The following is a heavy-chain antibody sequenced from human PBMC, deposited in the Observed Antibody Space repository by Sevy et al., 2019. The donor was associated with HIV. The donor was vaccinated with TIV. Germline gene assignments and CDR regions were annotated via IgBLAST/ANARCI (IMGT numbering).Heavy chain of an antibody. J-gene: IGHJ4*02. CDR1: GFTFSSNW. CDR2: VKQDMSEK. CDR3: VKGPTGSFARFDA. D-gene: IGHD6-13*01. Sequence: QAGGSLRLSCATSGFTFSSNWMTWVRQAPGKGLEWVANVKQDMSEKYYADSVKGRFTISRDNAKNTQSLQMNSLTPEDTAIYFCVKGPTGSFARFDAWGQGILVTVSS. V-gene: IGHV3-7*01.